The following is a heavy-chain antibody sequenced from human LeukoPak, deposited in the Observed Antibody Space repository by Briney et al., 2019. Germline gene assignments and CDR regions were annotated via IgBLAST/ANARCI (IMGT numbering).Heavy chain of an antibody. D-gene: IGHD6-19*01. V-gene: IGHV3-9*01. J-gene: IGHJ6*02. CDR2: ISWNSGSI. CDR3: ARTHAFRSYSSGWSRDYYYYGMDV. CDR1: GFTFDDYA. Sequence: PGRSLRLSCAASGFTFDDYAMHWVRQAPGKGLEWVSGISWNSGSIGYADSVKGRFTISRDNAKNSLYLQMNSLRAEDTTVYYCARTHAFRSYSSGWSRDYYYYGMDVWGRGTTVTVS.